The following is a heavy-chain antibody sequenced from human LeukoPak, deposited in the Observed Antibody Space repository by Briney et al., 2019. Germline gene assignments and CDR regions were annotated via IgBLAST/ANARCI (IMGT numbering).Heavy chain of an antibody. Sequence: GGSLRLSCAASGFAVSSNYMSWVRQAPGKGLEWVSVIYSGGTTYYADSVKGRFTISRDNSKNTLYLQMNSLRAEDTAVYYCARDWYSSGRSWGQGTLVTVFS. CDR3: ARDWYSSGRS. J-gene: IGHJ4*02. V-gene: IGHV3-53*01. CDR1: GFAVSSNY. D-gene: IGHD6-19*01. CDR2: IYSGGTT.